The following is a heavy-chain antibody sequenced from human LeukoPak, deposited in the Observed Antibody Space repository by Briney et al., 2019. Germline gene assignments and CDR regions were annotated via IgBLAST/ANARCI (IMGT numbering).Heavy chain of an antibody. CDR2: ITSSGDAR. V-gene: IGHV3-23*01. CDR1: GFTFSIYA. Sequence: PGGSLRLXCAASGFTFSIYAMSWVRQAPGKGLQWVSSITSSGDARYYADSVKGRFTISRDNSEYMLYLQMNSLRVEDTAVYFCAKDRPNYYGSNGHYYRRDGDYWGQGTLVTVSS. CDR3: AKDRPNYYGSNGHYYRRDGDY. J-gene: IGHJ4*02. D-gene: IGHD3-22*01.